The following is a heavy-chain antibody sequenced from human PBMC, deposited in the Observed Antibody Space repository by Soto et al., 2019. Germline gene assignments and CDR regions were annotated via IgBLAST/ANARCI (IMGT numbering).Heavy chain of an antibody. J-gene: IGHJ5*02. CDR1: GGTFSSYA. CDR3: AREDENWFDP. CDR2: ISANNGNT. V-gene: IGHV1-18*01. Sequence: GASVKVSCKASGGTFSSYAISWVRQAPGQGLEWMGWISANNGNTNYAQKLQGRVTMTTDTSTSTAYMELRSLRSDDTAVYYCAREDENWFDPWGQGTLVTVSS.